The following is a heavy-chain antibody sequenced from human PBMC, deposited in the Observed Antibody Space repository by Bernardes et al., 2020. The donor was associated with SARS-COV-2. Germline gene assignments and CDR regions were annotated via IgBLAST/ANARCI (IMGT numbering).Heavy chain of an antibody. Sequence: GGSLRLSCTASRFSLITNTMNWVRQAPGKGLEWVASISSSSDDIFYSDSVKGRFTISRDNAKNSLYLQMNGLRADDTAIYYCARYDGASFQPGYYFDSWGQGTLVTVSS. CDR2: ISSSSDDI. J-gene: IGHJ4*02. CDR1: RFSLITNT. V-gene: IGHV3-21*01. CDR3: ARYDGASFQPGYYFDS. D-gene: IGHD2-15*01.